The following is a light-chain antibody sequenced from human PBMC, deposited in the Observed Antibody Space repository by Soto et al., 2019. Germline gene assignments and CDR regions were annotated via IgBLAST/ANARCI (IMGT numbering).Light chain of an antibody. Sequence: DIQMTQSPSSLSASVGDRVTITCRASQGIRNYLAWYHQRPGKVPRLLIYGASTLQSGVPSRFSGSGSGTDFTLTISSLQPEDVATYYCQKYNNDPFTFGPGTTVDIK. CDR3: QKYNNDPFT. CDR2: GAS. CDR1: QGIRNY. V-gene: IGKV1-27*01. J-gene: IGKJ3*01.